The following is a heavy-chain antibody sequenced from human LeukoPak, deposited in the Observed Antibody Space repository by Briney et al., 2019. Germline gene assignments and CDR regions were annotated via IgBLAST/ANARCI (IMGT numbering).Heavy chain of an antibody. J-gene: IGHJ3*02. Sequence: APVKVSCKASGYTFTSYDINWVRQATGQGLEWMGWMNPNSGNTGYAQKFQGRVTITTDESTSTAYMELSSLRSEDTAVYYCARGDIVVVPAAMPLGDAFDIWGQGTMVTVSS. CDR1: GYTFTSYD. CDR3: ARGDIVVVPAAMPLGDAFDI. V-gene: IGHV1-8*01. CDR2: MNPNSGNT. D-gene: IGHD2-2*01.